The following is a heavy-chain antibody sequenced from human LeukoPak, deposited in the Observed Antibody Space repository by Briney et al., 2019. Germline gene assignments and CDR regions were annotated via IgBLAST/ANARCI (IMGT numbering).Heavy chain of an antibody. Sequence: GGSLRLSCAASGFTFSSYSMNWVRQAPGKGPEGVSSISSSSSYIYYADSVKGRFTISRDNAKNSLYLQMNSLRAEDTAVYYCARDHPGYCTNGVCSLYGMDVWGQGTTVTVSS. D-gene: IGHD2-8*01. CDR1: GFTFSSYS. CDR3: ARDHPGYCTNGVCSLYGMDV. J-gene: IGHJ6*02. V-gene: IGHV3-21*01. CDR2: ISSSSSYI.